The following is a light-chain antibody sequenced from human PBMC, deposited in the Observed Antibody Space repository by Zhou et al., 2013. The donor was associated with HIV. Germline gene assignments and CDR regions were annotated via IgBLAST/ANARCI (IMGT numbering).Light chain of an antibody. V-gene: IGKV1-NL1*01. Sequence: DIQMTQSPSSLSASVGDRVTITCRASQGISNSLAWYQQKPGKAPKLLLYGASRLESGVPSRFSGSGSGTDYTLTISSLQPEDFPTYFCQQYYTTPMWTFGQGTKVEIK. J-gene: IGKJ1*01. CDR2: GAS. CDR1: QGISNS. CDR3: QQYYTTPMWT.